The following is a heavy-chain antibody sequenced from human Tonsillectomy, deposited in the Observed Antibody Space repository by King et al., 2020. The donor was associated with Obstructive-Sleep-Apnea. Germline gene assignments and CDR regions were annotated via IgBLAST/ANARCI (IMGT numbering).Heavy chain of an antibody. CDR2: ISGSGGST. J-gene: IGHJ3*02. Sequence: VQLVESGGGLIQPGGSLRLSCAASGFSFSNYGLTWVRQAPGKGLEWVSAISGSGGSTYYADSVKGRFTLSRDNSKNTLYLQMNSLRAEDTALYYCAKDPTYNYIWGSDIWGQGTKVTVSS. CDR1: GFSFSNYG. V-gene: IGHV3-23*04. D-gene: IGHD3-16*01. CDR3: AKDPTYNYIWGSDI.